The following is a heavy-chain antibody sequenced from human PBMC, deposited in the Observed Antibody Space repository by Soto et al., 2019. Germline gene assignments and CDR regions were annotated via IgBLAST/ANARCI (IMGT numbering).Heavy chain of an antibody. J-gene: IGHJ3*02. CDR1: GGSISSSSYY. CDR2: IYYSGST. V-gene: IGHV4-39*01. CDR3: ARTSARFGARSGAAFDI. Sequence: QLQLQESGPGLVKPSETLSLTCTVSGGSISSSSYYWGWIRQPPGKGLEWIGSIYYSGSTYYNPSLKSQVTISVDTYKNQFSLKLSSVTAADTDVYYCARTSARFGARSGAAFDIWGQGTMVTVSS. D-gene: IGHD3-10*01.